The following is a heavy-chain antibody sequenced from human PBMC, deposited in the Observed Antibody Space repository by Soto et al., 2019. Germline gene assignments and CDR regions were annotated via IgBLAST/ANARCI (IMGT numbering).Heavy chain of an antibody. CDR1: GFTFDDYA. Sequence: GGSLRLSCAASGFTFDDYAMHWVRQAPGKGLEWVSGISWNSGSIGYADSVKGRFTISRDNAKNSLYLQMNSLRAEDTALYYCAKGTPDCSSTSCSPPPRALYYYYYYMDVWGKGTTVTVSS. D-gene: IGHD2-2*01. V-gene: IGHV3-9*01. J-gene: IGHJ6*03. CDR2: ISWNSGSI. CDR3: AKGTPDCSSTSCSPPPRALYYYYYYMDV.